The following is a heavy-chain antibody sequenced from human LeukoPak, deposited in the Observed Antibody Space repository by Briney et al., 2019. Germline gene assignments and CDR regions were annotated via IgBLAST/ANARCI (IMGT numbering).Heavy chain of an antibody. Sequence: GGSLRLSCAASGFTFSKYWMLWVRHTPGKGLESVSRINTDGTVTTYADSVKGRFSVSRDNADNTMFLQMNSVRDEDTAVYYCATKQWLAPPPDSWGQGTPVTVSS. D-gene: IGHD6-19*01. J-gene: IGHJ4*02. CDR1: GFTFSKYW. V-gene: IGHV3-74*01. CDR2: INTDGTVT. CDR3: ATKQWLAPPPDS.